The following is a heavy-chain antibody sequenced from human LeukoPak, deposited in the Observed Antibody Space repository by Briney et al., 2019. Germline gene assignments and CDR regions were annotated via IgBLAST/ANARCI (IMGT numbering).Heavy chain of an antibody. CDR3: AKDIRAVASAFAADY. J-gene: IGHJ4*02. CDR1: GFTFDDYA. D-gene: IGHD6-19*01. CDR2: ISWDGGST. Sequence: GGSLRLSCAASGFTFDDYAMHWVRQAPGKGLEWVSLISWDGGSTYYADSVKGRFTISRDNSKNSLYLQMNSLRAEDTALYYCAKDIRAVASAFAADYWGQGTLVTVSS. V-gene: IGHV3-43D*03.